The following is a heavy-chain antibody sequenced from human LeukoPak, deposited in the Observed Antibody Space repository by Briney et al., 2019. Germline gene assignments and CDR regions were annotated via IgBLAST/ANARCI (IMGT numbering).Heavy chain of an antibody. CDR2: IYYSGST. CDR3: ARTRAYGGRPDY. J-gene: IGHJ4*02. CDR1: GGSISSSSYY. Sequence: SETLSLTCTVSGGSISSSSYYWGWIRQPPGKGLEWIGSIYYSGSTYYNPSLKSRVTISVDTSKNQFSLKLSSVTAADTAVYYCARTRAYGGRPDYWGQGTLVTVSS. V-gene: IGHV4-39*07. D-gene: IGHD4-23*01.